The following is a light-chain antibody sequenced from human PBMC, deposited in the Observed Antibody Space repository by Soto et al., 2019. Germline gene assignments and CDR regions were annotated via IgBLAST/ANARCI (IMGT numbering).Light chain of an antibody. V-gene: IGKV3-15*01. Sequence: EIVMTQSPSTLSVSKRERATLSCRASQSVSSNLAWYQQKVGQAPRLLIYGASTRATGIPARFSGSGSGTEFTLTISSLQSEDFAVYYCQQYHKWPPLTFGGGTNVE. CDR1: QSVSSN. CDR3: QQYHKWPPLT. CDR2: GAS. J-gene: IGKJ4*01.